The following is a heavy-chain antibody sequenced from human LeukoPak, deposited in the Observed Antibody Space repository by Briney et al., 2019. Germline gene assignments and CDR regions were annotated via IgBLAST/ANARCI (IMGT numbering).Heavy chain of an antibody. D-gene: IGHD6-6*01. CDR2: ISYSGST. CDR1: GGSINVYY. CDR3: ARGGSRSYTSSTLDY. Sequence: KPSETLSLTCSVSGGSINVYYWNWLRQSPGKGLEWIGSISYSGSTNYNPSLKSRVTISMDASKNRFSLKVSSVIAADTAMYYCARGGSRSYTSSTLDYWGQGTLVTVSS. J-gene: IGHJ4*02. V-gene: IGHV4-59*01.